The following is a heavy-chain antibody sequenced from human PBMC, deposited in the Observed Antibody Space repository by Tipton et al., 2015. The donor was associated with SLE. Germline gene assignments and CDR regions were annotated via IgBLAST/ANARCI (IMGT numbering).Heavy chain of an antibody. D-gene: IGHD1-26*01. CDR3: ARDDSGSYYVFDY. J-gene: IGHJ4*02. Sequence: TLSLTCTVSGGSISSYYWSWIRQPPGKGLEWIGYIYYSGSTNYNPPLKSRVTISVDTSKNQFSLKLSSVTAADTAVYYCARDDSGSYYVFDYWGQGTLVTVSS. CDR2: IYYSGST. CDR1: GGSISSYY. V-gene: IGHV4-59*01.